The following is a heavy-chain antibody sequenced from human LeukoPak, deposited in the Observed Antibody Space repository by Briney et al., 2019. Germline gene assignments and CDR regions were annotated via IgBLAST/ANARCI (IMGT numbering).Heavy chain of an antibody. J-gene: IGHJ4*02. CDR3: AKDTGFTRPTSYSSSSYFDY. CDR2: ISGSGGST. D-gene: IGHD6-13*01. CDR1: GFTFSSYA. Sequence: LGGSLRLSCAASGFTFSSYAMSWVRQAPGKGLEWVSAISGSGGSTYYADSVKGRFTISRDNSKNTLYLQMNSLRAEDTAVYYCAKDTGFTRPTSYSSSSYFDYWGQGTLVTVSS. V-gene: IGHV3-23*01.